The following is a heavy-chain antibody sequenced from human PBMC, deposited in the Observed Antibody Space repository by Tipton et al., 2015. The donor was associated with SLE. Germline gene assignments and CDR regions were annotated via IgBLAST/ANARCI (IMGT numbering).Heavy chain of an antibody. Sequence: SLRLSCAASGFTFSNYSMHWVRQAPGKGLEWVAVIWYDGSNKFYADSVKGRFTISRDNSRNTVDLQMNSLRAEDTAVYYCASERRVWGQGTLVTVSS. CDR1: GFTFSNYS. J-gene: IGHJ4*02. CDR2: IWYDGSNK. CDR3: ASERRV. D-gene: IGHD3-10*01. V-gene: IGHV3-33*01.